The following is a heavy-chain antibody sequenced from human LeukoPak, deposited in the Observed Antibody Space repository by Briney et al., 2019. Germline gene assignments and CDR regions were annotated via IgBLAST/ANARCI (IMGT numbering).Heavy chain of an antibody. CDR1: GFTFSSYG. CDR3: ARQWGRTTVFDY. Sequence: PGRSLRLSCAASGFTFSSYGMHWVRQAPGKGLEWVAVIWYDGSNKYYADSVKGRFTISRDNSKNTLYLQMNSLRAEDTAVYYCARQWGRTTVFDYWGQGTLVTASS. CDR2: IWYDGSNK. D-gene: IGHD4-17*01. J-gene: IGHJ4*02. V-gene: IGHV3-33*01.